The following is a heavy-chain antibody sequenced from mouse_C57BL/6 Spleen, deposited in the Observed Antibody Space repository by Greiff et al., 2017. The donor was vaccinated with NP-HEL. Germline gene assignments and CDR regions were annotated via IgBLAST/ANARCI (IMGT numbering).Heavy chain of an antibody. J-gene: IGHJ4*01. Sequence: VQLQQSGAELVRPGASVKLSCTASGFNIKDDYMHWVKQRPEQGLEWIGWIDPENGDTEYASKFQGKATITADTSSNTAYLQLSSLTSEDTAVYYCTTRGSSSYYAMDYWGQGTSVTVSS. V-gene: IGHV14-4*01. CDR1: GFNIKDDY. CDR3: TTRGSSSYYAMDY. D-gene: IGHD1-1*01. CDR2: IDPENGDT.